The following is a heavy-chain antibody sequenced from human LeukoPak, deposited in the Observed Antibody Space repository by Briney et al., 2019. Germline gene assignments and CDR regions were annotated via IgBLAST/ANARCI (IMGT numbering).Heavy chain of an antibody. D-gene: IGHD3-3*01. J-gene: IGHJ4*02. V-gene: IGHV3-21*01. Sequence: VRXAPGKGLXXXSSIXSSSXYIYYADSVKGRFTISRDNAKNSLYLQMNSLRAEDTAVYYCARDLTTYYDFWSGYTKSAFDYWGQGTLVTVSS. CDR3: ARDLTTYYDFWSGYTKSAFDY. CDR2: IXSSSXYI.